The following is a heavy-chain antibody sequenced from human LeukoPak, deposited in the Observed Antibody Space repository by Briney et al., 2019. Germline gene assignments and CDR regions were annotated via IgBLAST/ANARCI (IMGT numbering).Heavy chain of an antibody. CDR1: GGSISSSSDY. D-gene: IGHD3-22*01. Sequence: SETLSLTCTVSGGSISSSSDYWGWIRQPPGTGLEWIGSIYYSGSTYYSSSLKSRVTISVDTSKNHQFSLKLSSVTAADTAVYYCASSGYYSSFDYWGQGTLVTVSS. CDR3: ASSGYYSSFDY. J-gene: IGHJ4*02. V-gene: IGHV4-39*01. CDR2: IYYSGST.